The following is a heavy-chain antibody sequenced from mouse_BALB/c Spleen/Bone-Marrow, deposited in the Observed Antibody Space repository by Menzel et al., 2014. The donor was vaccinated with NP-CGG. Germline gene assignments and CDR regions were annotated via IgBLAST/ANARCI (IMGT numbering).Heavy chain of an antibody. D-gene: IGHD3-1*01. Sequence: VKLQESGAELARPGASVKLSCKASGYTFTSYWMQWVKQRPGQGLEWIGAIYPGDGDTTYTQKFKGKATLTADKSSSTAYMQLSSLASEDSAVYCCARGGPFGYWGQGTTLTVSS. J-gene: IGHJ2*01. CDR2: IYPGDGDT. CDR3: ARGGPFGY. V-gene: IGHV1-87*01. CDR1: GYTFTSYW.